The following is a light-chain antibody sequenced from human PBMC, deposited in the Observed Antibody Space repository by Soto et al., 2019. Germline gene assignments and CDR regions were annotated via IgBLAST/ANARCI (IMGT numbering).Light chain of an antibody. CDR2: DAS. CDR3: QHRSNWPRT. V-gene: IGKV3-11*01. CDR1: QSVSSY. J-gene: IGKJ4*01. Sequence: IGWPRFPAPLPFPQGERPTLSCRASQSVSSYLGWYQQKPGQAPRLLIYDASNRATGIPARFSGSGSGTDFTLTISSLEPEDFAVYYCQHRSNWPRTFGGGTKVDIK.